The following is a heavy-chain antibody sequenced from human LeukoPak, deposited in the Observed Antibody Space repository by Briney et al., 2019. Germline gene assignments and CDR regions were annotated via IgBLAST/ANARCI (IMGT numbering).Heavy chain of an antibody. D-gene: IGHD3-10*01. CDR3: ARDAVRGVKYYYYMDV. V-gene: IGHV4-34*01. Sequence: SETLSLTCAVYGGSFSGYYWSWLRQPPGKGLEWIGEINHSGSTNYNPSLKSRVTISVDTSKNQFSLKLSSVTAADTAVYYCARDAVRGVKYYYYMDVWGKGTTVTVSS. CDR1: GGSFSGYY. CDR2: INHSGST. J-gene: IGHJ6*03.